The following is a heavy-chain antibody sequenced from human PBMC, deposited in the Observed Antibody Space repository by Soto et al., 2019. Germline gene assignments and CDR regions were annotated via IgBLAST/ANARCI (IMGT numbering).Heavy chain of an antibody. V-gene: IGHV1-3*01. J-gene: IGHJ5*02. CDR3: ARDLDTAMVITRFDP. Sequence: ASVKVSCKASGYTFTSYAMHWVRQAPGQRLEWMGWINAGNGNTKYSQKFQGRVTITRDTSASTAYMELSSLRSEDTAVYYCARDLDTAMVITRFDPWGQGTLVTVSS. CDR1: GYTFTSYA. CDR2: INAGNGNT. D-gene: IGHD5-18*01.